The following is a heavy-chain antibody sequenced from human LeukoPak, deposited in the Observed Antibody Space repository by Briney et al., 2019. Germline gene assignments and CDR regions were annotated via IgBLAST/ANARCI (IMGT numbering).Heavy chain of an antibody. CDR3: AREGYCSSTSCPYYYYMDV. D-gene: IGHD2-2*01. Sequence: ASVKVSCKASGYTFTSYDINWVRQATGQGLEWMGWMNPNSGNTGYAQKFQGRVTITRNTSISTAYMELSSLRSEDTAVYYCAREGYCSSTSCPYYYYMDVWGKGTTVTVSS. V-gene: IGHV1-8*03. CDR1: GYTFTSYD. J-gene: IGHJ6*03. CDR2: MNPNSGNT.